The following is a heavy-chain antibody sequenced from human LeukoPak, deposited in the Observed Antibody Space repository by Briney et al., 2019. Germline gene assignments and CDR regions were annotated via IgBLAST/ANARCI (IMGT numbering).Heavy chain of an antibody. CDR1: GFTFSSYG. CDR3: ARCPGSGYSSGWDFDY. D-gene: IGHD6-19*01. J-gene: IGHJ4*02. Sequence: GGSLRLSCAASGFTFSSYGMHWVRQAPGKGLEWVAVLSYDANNKYYADSVKGRFTISRDNSKNTLYLQMNSLRAEDTAVYYCARCPGSGYSSGWDFDYWGQGTLVTVSS. V-gene: IGHV3-30*03. CDR2: LSYDANNK.